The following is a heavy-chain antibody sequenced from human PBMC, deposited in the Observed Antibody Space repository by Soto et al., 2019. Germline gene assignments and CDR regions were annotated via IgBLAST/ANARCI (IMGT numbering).Heavy chain of an antibody. V-gene: IGHV1-46*01. J-gene: IGHJ4*02. Sequence: QVQLVQSGAEAKKPGASVKVSCKASGYMFTNYYLHWVRQAPGQGLEWMGMINPSGGSTSYAQNFRDRVTLTRDTSTTTIYLEMNSLRFADTAVYYCAREGALYNSSWTTYLDSWGQGTLVTVSS. CDR3: AREGALYNSSWTTYLDS. CDR1: GYMFTNYY. CDR2: INPSGGST. D-gene: IGHD6-13*01.